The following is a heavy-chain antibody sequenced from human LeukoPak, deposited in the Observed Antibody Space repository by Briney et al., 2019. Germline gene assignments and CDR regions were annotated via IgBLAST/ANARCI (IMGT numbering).Heavy chain of an antibody. CDR3: AKDYGWNAIVRATAGFDF. V-gene: IGHV3-30*02. J-gene: IGHJ4*02. D-gene: IGHD1-26*01. CDR1: GFAFSSSG. CDR2: IWYDGSNE. Sequence: GGSLRLSCATSGFAFSSSGMHWVRQAPCQELEWVAVIWYDGSNEYYADSVKGRFTISRDNSKNTLYLQMNSLRAEDTAVYYCAKDYGWNAIVRATAGFDFWGRGTLVTVFS.